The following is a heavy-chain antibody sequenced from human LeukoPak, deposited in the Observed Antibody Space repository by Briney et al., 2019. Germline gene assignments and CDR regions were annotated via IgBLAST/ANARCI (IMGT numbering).Heavy chain of an antibody. CDR2: ISGDSNTM. D-gene: IGHD2/OR15-2a*01. CDR3: ARVFLEGDAFDI. CDR1: GFTFSNYY. V-gene: IGHV3-48*01. J-gene: IGHJ3*02. Sequence: GSLRLSCAASGFTFSNYYMNWVRQAPGKGLEWVSYISGDSNTMYYADSVKGRFTISRDNARNSLYLQLHSLRAEDTAVYYCARVFLEGDAFDIWGQGTMVTVSS.